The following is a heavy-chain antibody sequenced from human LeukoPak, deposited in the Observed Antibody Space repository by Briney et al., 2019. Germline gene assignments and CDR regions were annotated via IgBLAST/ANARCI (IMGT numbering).Heavy chain of an antibody. CDR1: GYTFTSYG. J-gene: IGHJ3*02. Sequence: GASVKVSCKASGYTFTSYGISWVRQAPGQGLEWMGWISAYNGNTNYAQKLQGRVTMTTDTSTSTAYMELRSLRSDDTAVYYCASLITSSSSSPYAFDIWGQGTMVTVSS. D-gene: IGHD6-13*01. V-gene: IGHV1-18*01. CDR2: ISAYNGNT. CDR3: ASLITSSSSSPYAFDI.